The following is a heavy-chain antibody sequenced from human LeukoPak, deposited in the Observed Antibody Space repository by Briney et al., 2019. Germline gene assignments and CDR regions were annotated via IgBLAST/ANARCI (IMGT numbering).Heavy chain of an antibody. CDR1: GYTFTSYY. V-gene: IGHV1-46*01. D-gene: IGHD6-19*01. CDR3: AKVAGRTLMTSSPDY. J-gene: IGHJ4*02. Sequence: ASVKVSCKASGYTFTSYYMHWVRQAPGQGLEWMGIINPSGGSTSYAQKFQGRVTMTRDTSTSTVYMELSSLRSEDTAVYYCAKVAGRTLMTSSPDYWGLGTLVTVSS. CDR2: INPSGGST.